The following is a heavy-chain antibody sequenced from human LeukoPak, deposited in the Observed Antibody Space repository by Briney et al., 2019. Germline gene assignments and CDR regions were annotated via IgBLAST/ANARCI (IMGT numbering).Heavy chain of an antibody. Sequence: ASVKVSCKASGYTFTSYYMHWVRQAPGQGPEWMGIINPSDGGTTYAQKFQGRVTMTRDTSTSTVYMELSSLRSEDTAVYYCARGGVVIRPGGNWFDPWGQGTLVTVSS. CDR2: INPSDGGT. V-gene: IGHV1-46*01. CDR1: GYTFTSYY. CDR3: ARGGVVIRPGGNWFDP. J-gene: IGHJ5*02. D-gene: IGHD2-21*01.